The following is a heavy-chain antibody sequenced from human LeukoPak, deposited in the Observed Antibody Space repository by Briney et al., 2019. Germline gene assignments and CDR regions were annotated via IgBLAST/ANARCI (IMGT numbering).Heavy chain of an antibody. V-gene: IGHV4-59*12. Sequence: TVSGGSISSXXXXWXRXPPGKXXXXXXXIYXSGSTNYTPSLKSRVTISVDKSKNQFSLKLSSVTAADTAVYYCARDLFNDDWGKDRPDAFEIWGQGTMVTVSS. CDR1: GGSISSXX. CDR3: ARDLFNDDWGKDRPDAFEI. CDR2: IYXSGST. D-gene: IGHD3-16*01. J-gene: IGHJ3*02.